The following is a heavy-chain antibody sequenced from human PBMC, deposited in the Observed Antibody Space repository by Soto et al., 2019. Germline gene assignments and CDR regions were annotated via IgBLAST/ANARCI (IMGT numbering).Heavy chain of an antibody. J-gene: IGHJ6*02. D-gene: IGHD3-16*01. V-gene: IGHV3-74*01. CDR1: GFTFRNYW. Sequence: PGGSLRLSCPASGFTFRNYWMHWVRQAPGKGLVWVSRVNGDGSNTVYADSVKGRFTISRDNAKKTLHLQMNSLRAEDTAVYYCARGVWGYYYYGMDVWGPGTTVTVSS. CDR2: VNGDGSNT. CDR3: ARGVWGYYYYGMDV.